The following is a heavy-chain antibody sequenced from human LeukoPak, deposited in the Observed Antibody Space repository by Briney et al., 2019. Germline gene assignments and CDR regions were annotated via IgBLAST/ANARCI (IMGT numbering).Heavy chain of an antibody. D-gene: IGHD2-2*02. Sequence: PSETLSLTCAVYGGSFSGYYWSRIRQPPGKGLEWIGEINHSGSTNYNPSLKSRVTISVDTSKNQFSLKLSSVTAADTAVYYCARGRPEIVVVPAAIPWFDPWGQGTLVTVSS. CDR2: INHSGST. CDR1: GGSFSGYY. J-gene: IGHJ5*02. CDR3: ARGRPEIVVVPAAIPWFDP. V-gene: IGHV4-34*01.